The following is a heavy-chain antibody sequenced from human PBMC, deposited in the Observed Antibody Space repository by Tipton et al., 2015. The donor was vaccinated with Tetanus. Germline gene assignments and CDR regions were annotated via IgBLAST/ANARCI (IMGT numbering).Heavy chain of an antibody. CDR2: ISGSGTS. V-gene: IGHV4-61*08. D-gene: IGHD3-9*01. Sequence: TLSLTCTVSGASLRGGDYHWSWIRQPPGKGLEWLAYISGSGTSNSNYYLKSRITMTHDTSKNQFSLELSSVTAADTAVYYCARHSSLKALNYWGQGTLVTASS. CDR1: GASLRGGDYH. J-gene: IGHJ4*02. CDR3: ARHSSLKALNY.